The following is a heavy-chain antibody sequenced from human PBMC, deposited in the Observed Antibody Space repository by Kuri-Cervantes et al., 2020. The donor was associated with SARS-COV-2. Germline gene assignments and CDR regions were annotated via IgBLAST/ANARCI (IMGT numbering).Heavy chain of an antibody. J-gene: IGHJ6*02. V-gene: IGHV1-24*01. D-gene: IGHD2-15*01. CDR2: FDPEDGET. CDR1: GYTLTELS. CDR3: ATYSPYYYGMDV. Sequence: ASVKVSCKVSGYTLTELSMHWVRQAPGKGFEWMGGFDPEDGETIYAQKFQGRVTMTEDTSTDTAYMELSSLRSEDTAVYYCATYSPYYYGMDVWGQGTTVTVSS.